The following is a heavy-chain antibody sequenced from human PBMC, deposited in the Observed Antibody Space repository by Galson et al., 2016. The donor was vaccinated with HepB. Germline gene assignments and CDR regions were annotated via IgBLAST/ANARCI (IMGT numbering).Heavy chain of an antibody. V-gene: IGHV1-2*02. CDR1: GYTLTGYY. CDR3: TRDRNPTVGTMGY. Sequence: SVKVSCKASGYTLTGYYMHWVRQAPGQGLEWMGWISSRSGAGNYAQKFQGRVTMTRDTSINTAYMELSGLRSDDTAVYYCTRDRNPTVGTMGYWGQGTLVTVSS. J-gene: IGHJ4*02. CDR2: ISSRSGAG. D-gene: IGHD5-12*01.